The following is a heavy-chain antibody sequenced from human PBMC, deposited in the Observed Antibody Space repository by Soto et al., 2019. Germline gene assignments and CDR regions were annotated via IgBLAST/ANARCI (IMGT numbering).Heavy chain of an antibody. V-gene: IGHV3-49*04. J-gene: IGHJ6*01. D-gene: IGHD2-15*01. Sequence: GPSMRPSCTPSGFTVGDYARIWVRDAPKKGLEWVGFVRSKAYGGTTEYAASVKGGFTISRDDSKSLAYLQMTSLTTEDTAVSYCTSGMRTRYCSGGSCYPRVYGMNVWGQGTTVSVSS. CDR1: GFTVGDYA. CDR2: VRSKAYGGTT. CDR3: TSGMRTRYCSGGSCYPRVYGMNV.